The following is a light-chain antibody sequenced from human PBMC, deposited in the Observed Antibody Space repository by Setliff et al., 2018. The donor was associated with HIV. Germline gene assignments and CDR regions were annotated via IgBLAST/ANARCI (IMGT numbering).Light chain of an antibody. V-gene: IGLV2-18*02. CDR3: SSGTSSSTPYV. CDR2: EVS. CDR1: SSGVGSSNR. J-gene: IGLJ1*01. Sequence: QSALTQPRSVSGSPGQSVTFSCTGSSSGVGSSNRVSWYQQPPGTAPRLMIYEVSSRPSGVPDRFSGSKSGNTASLTISGLQAEDEADYYCSSGTSSSTPYVFGTGTKVTVL.